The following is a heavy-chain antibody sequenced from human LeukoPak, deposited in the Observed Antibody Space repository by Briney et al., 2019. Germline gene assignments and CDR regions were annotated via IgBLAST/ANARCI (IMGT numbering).Heavy chain of an antibody. D-gene: IGHD5-24*01. J-gene: IGHJ4*02. Sequence: GGSLRLSCAASGFTVSSNYMSWVRQAPGKGLEWVSVIYSGGSTYYADSVKGRFTISRDNSKNTLYLQMNSLRAEDTAVYYCARVTRDGYNTWYFDYWAREPWSPSPQ. CDR3: ARVTRDGYNTWYFDY. CDR1: GFTVSSNY. CDR2: IYSGGST. V-gene: IGHV3-53*01.